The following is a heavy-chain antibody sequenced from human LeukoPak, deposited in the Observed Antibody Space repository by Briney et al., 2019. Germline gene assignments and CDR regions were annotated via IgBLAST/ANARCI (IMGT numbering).Heavy chain of an antibody. V-gene: IGHV1-69*05. CDR1: GGTFSSYA. D-gene: IGHD6-19*01. CDR2: IIPIFGTA. Sequence: ASVKVSCKASGGTFSSYAISWVRQAPGQGLEWMGGIIPIFGTANYAQKFQGRVTITTDESTSTAYMELSSLRSEDTAVYYCASDSSAQNGYFDYWGQGTLVTVSS. CDR3: ASDSSAQNGYFDY. J-gene: IGHJ4*02.